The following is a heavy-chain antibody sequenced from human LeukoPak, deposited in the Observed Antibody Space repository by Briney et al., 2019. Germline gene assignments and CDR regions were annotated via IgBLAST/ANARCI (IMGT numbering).Heavy chain of an antibody. D-gene: IGHD3-22*01. Sequence: SETLSLTCTVSGGSISSYYWSWIRQPPGKGLEWIGYIYYSGNTYYNPSLKSRVTISVDTSKNQFSLKLSSVTAADTAVYYCARLKYYYDSSGSRAEYFQHWGQGTLVTASS. CDR1: GGSISSYY. J-gene: IGHJ1*01. V-gene: IGHV4-59*01. CDR2: IYYSGNT. CDR3: ARLKYYYDSSGSRAEYFQH.